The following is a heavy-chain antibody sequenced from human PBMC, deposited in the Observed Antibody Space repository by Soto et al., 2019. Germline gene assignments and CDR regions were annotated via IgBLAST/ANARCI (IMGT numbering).Heavy chain of an antibody. J-gene: IGHJ4*02. D-gene: IGHD1-26*01. CDR1: GYTFTSYG. Sequence: QVQLVQSGAEVKKPGASVKVSCKASGYTFTSYGITWVRQAPGQGLVWMGWISAYNGNTNYAQKLQGRVTMTTDTPTSTAYMELRSLRSDDTAVYYCAREHRYSGSYTSIDSEDYWGQGTLVTVSS. CDR2: ISAYNGNT. CDR3: AREHRYSGSYTSIDSEDY. V-gene: IGHV1-18*01.